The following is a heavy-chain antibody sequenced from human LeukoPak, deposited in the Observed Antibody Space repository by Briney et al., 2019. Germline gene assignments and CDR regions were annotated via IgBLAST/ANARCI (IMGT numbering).Heavy chain of an antibody. J-gene: IGHJ6*02. D-gene: IGHD1-26*01. CDR3: ARESGSYSDYYYYYGMDV. V-gene: IGHV1-69*05. CDR1: GGTFSSYA. CDR2: IIPIFGTA. Sequence: ASVKVSCKASGGTFSSYAISWVRQAPGQGLEWMGGIIPIFGTANYAQKLQGRVTMTTDTSTSTAYMELRSLRSDDTAVYYCARESGSYSDYYYYYGMDVWGQGTTVTVSS.